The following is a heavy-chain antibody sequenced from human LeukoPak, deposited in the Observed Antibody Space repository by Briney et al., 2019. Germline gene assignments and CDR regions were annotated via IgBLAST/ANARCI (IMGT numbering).Heavy chain of an antibody. V-gene: IGHV1-69*04. Sequence: AASVKVSCKASGGTFSSYAISWVRQAPGQGLEWMGRIIPILGIANYAQKFQGRVTITADKSTSTAYMELSSLRSEDTAVYYCAKRPQQWLVERVDYWGQGTLVTVSS. J-gene: IGHJ4*02. D-gene: IGHD6-19*01. CDR2: IIPILGIA. CDR3: AKRPQQWLVERVDY. CDR1: GGTFSSYA.